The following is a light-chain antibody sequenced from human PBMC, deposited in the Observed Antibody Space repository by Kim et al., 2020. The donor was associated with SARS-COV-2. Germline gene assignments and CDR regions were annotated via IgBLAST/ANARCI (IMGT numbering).Light chain of an antibody. CDR1: SLRSYY. CDR2: GKN. V-gene: IGLV3-19*01. CDR3: NSRDSSGNHYV. Sequence: ALGKTVRITCQGDSLRSYYASWYQQKPGQAPVLVNYGKNNRPSGIPDRFSGSSSGNTASLTISGSQAEDEADYYCNSRDSSGNHYVFGTGTKVTVL. J-gene: IGLJ1*01.